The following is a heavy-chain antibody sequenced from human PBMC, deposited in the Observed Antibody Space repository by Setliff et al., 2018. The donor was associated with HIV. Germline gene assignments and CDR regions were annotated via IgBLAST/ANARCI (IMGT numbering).Heavy chain of an antibody. CDR2: ISSSTSYI. V-gene: IGHV3-21*06. CDR3: VRGPQFRPH. CDR1: GFNFSTHT. J-gene: IGHJ4*02. Sequence: GGSLRLSCAASGFNFSTHTMNWIRQAPGKGLEWVSSISSSTSYIFYADSVKGRFTISRDNAKNTLYLQMNRLRAEDTALYYCVRGPQFRPHWGQGTLVTVSS.